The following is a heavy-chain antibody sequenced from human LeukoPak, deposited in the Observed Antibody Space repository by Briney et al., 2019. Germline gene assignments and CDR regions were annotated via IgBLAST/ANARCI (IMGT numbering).Heavy chain of an antibody. J-gene: IGHJ4*02. D-gene: IGHD6-13*01. V-gene: IGHV3-23*01. CDR2: ISGSGATT. CDR1: GFPFSSYA. CDR3: ARDQPSSWYYFDY. Sequence: PSGGPLRFSCEASGFPFSSYAMSGVRKAPGKGLEGVSAISGSGATTYYTDSAKGRFTISRDNSKITLYLQMDSLRAEDTAVYYCARDQPSSWYYFDYWGQGTLVTVSS.